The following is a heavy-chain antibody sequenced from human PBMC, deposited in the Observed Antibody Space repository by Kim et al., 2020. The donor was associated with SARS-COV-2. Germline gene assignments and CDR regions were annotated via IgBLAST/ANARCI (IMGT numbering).Heavy chain of an antibody. J-gene: IGHJ4*02. D-gene: IGHD3-22*01. Sequence: SETLSLTCAVYGGSFSGYYWSWIRQPPGKGLEWIGEINHSGSTNYNPSLKSRVTISVDTSKNQFSLKLSSVTAADTAVYYCAGHSSGYQNTNWGQVTLVTVSS. CDR2: INHSGST. CDR1: GGSFSGYY. CDR3: AGHSSGYQNTN. V-gene: IGHV4-34*01.